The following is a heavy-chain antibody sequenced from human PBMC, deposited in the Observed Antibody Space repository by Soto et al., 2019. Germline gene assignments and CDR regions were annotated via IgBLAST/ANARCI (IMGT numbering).Heavy chain of an antibody. V-gene: IGHV1-69*01. CDR1: GGTFSSYA. CDR3: ASAPYSYSSSPFDY. D-gene: IGHD6-13*01. Sequence: QVQLVQSGAEVKKPGSSVKVSCKASGGTFSSYAISWVRQAPGQGLEWMGGIIPIFGTANYAQQFQGRVTITADEATSTAYMELSSLRSEDTAVYYCASAPYSYSSSPFDYWGQGTLVPVSS. J-gene: IGHJ4*02. CDR2: IIPIFGTA.